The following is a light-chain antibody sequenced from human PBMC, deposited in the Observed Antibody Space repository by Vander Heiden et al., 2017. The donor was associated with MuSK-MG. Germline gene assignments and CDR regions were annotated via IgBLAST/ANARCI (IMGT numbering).Light chain of an antibody. CDR3: RQALQTPYT. V-gene: IGKV2-28*01. J-gene: IGKJ4*01. Sequence: DIVMTQSPLFLPVTPGEPASISCRSSQSLLHSNGYNYLDWYLQKPGQSPQLLIYLGSNRASGVPDRFSGSGSGTDFTLKISRVEAEDVGVYYCRQALQTPYTFGGGTKVEIK. CDR2: LGS. CDR1: QSLLHSNGYNY.